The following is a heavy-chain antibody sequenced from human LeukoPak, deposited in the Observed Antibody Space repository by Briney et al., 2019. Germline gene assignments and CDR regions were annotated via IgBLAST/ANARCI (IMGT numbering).Heavy chain of an antibody. Sequence: GASVKVSCKASGYSFTGYYIHWVRQAPGQGLEWMGGINPNSGGKNYAQKFQGRVTMTRDTSMSTAYLELSSLRSDDTAVYHCARGVTNGDYGRMFDPWGQGTLVTVSS. CDR1: GYSFTGYY. D-gene: IGHD4-17*01. CDR3: ARGVTNGDYGRMFDP. V-gene: IGHV1-2*02. CDR2: INPNSGGK. J-gene: IGHJ5*02.